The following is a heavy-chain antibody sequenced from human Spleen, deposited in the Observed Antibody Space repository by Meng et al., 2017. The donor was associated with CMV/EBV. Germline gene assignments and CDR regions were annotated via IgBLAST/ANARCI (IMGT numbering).Heavy chain of an antibody. CDR1: GFTFSSYG. CDR2: IRYDGSNK. D-gene: IGHD1-26*01. CDR3: AKDWLITGAAGVFDY. Sequence: GGSLRLSCVASGFTFSSYGMHWVRQAPGKGLDWVAFIRYDGSNKYYADSVKGRFTISRDNSKNTLSLQMNRLRAEDTAVYYCAKDWLITGAAGVFDYWGQGTRVTVSS. J-gene: IGHJ4*02. V-gene: IGHV3-30*02.